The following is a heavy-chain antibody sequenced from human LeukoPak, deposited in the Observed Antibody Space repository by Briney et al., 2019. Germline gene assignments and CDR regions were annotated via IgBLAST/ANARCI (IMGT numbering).Heavy chain of an antibody. V-gene: IGHV5-51*01. CDR2: IYPGDSDT. CDR1: GYSFTTHW. Sequence: GESLKISCKGFGYSFTTHWIGWVRQMPGKGLEWMGIIYPGDSDTRYSPSFQGQVTISADKSTSTAYLQWSSLKASDTAMYYCARLKQGIAAAGTYYYYMDVWGKGTTVTVSS. CDR3: ARLKQGIAAAGTYYYYMDV. D-gene: IGHD6-13*01. J-gene: IGHJ6*03.